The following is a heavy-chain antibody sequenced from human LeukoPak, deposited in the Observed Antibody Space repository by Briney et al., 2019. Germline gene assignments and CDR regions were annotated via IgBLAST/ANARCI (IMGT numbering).Heavy chain of an antibody. J-gene: IGHJ2*01. V-gene: IGHV3-53*01. D-gene: IGHD4-23*01. Sequence: GGSLRLSCAASGFTVSSNYMSWVRQAPGKGLEWVSVIYSGGSTYYADSVKGRFTISRDNSKNTLYLQMNSLRAEDTAVYYCARDHYGANNWYFDLWGRGTLVTVSS. CDR3: ARDHYGANNWYFDL. CDR1: GFTVSSNY. CDR2: IYSGGST.